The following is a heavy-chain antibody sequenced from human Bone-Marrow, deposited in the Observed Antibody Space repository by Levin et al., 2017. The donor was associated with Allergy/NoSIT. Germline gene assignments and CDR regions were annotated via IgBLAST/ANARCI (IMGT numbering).Heavy chain of an antibody. CDR2: VYYTGST. CDR3: ARAGNNWDRIWFDP. V-gene: IGHV4-59*01. CDR1: GGSIGNYY. J-gene: IGHJ5*02. Sequence: SETLSLTCTVSGGSIGNYYWAWIRRSPGKELQYIGYVYYTGSTNYNPSLKSRLTISLDTSKNQFSLELTSVTAADTAVYFCARAGNNWDRIWFDPWGQGTLVTVPS. D-gene: IGHD1-1*01.